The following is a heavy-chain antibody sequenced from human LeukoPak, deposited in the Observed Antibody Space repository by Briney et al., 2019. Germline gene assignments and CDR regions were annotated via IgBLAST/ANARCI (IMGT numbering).Heavy chain of an antibody. J-gene: IGHJ4*02. D-gene: IGHD5-24*01. V-gene: IGHV3-11*01. Sequence: PGGSLRLSCAASGFTFSDYYMSWIRQAPGKGLEWASSIFPSGGEIHYADSVRGRFTISRDNSKSTLSLQMNSLRAEDTAIYYCARETRVRWTDYWGQGILVTVSS. CDR3: ARETRVRWTDY. CDR1: GFTFSDYY. CDR2: IFPSGGEI.